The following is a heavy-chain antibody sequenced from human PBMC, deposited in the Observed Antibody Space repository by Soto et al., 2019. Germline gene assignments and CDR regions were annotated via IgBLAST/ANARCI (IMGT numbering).Heavy chain of an antibody. Sequence: SETLSLTCTVSGGSISSYYWSWIRQPPGKGLEWIGYIYYSGSTNYNPSLKSRVTISVDTSKNQFSLKLSSVTAADTAVYYCVGWLFPQGWFAPWGKGTLLTVSS. CDR3: VGWLFPQGWFAP. CDR1: GGSISSYY. CDR2: IYYSGST. D-gene: IGHD3-22*01. V-gene: IGHV4-59*01. J-gene: IGHJ5*02.